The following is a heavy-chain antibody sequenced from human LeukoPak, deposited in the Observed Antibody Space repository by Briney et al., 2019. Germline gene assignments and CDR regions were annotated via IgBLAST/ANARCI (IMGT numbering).Heavy chain of an antibody. Sequence: SETLSLTCTVSGGSISSSCYYWGWIRQPPGKGLEWIGSIYYSGSTYYNPSLKSRVTISVDTSKNQFSLKLSSVTAADTAVYYCARDSLPVVGAPIDNWFDPWGQGTLVTVSS. D-gene: IGHD2-15*01. J-gene: IGHJ5*02. CDR1: GGSISSSCYY. CDR3: ARDSLPVVGAPIDNWFDP. V-gene: IGHV4-39*07. CDR2: IYYSGST.